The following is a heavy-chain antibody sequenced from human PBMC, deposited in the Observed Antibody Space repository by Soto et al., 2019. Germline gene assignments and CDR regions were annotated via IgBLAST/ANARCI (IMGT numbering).Heavy chain of an antibody. V-gene: IGHV3-23*01. D-gene: IGHD6-13*01. Sequence: GGSLRLSCAASGFIFSDFAMTWVRQIPGKGLEWVSGISGSGGKTYYADSVKGRFTISRDNSKNTLYLQMNSLRVEDTAVYYCARDSYSTYWGQGTLVTVSS. CDR3: ARDSYSTY. J-gene: IGHJ4*02. CDR1: GFIFSDFA. CDR2: ISGSGGKT.